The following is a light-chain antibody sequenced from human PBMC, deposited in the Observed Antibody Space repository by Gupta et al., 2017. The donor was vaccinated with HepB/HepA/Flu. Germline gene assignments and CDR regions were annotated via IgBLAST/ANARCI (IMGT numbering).Light chain of an antibody. CDR1: ALPKQY. CDR3: QSADSSGTLVV. Sequence: SYLLTQPPPVSVSPGHPARITFSGDALPKQYAYWYQQKPGQAPVLVIYKDSERPSGIPERFSGSSSGTTVTLTISGVQAEDEADYYCQSADSSGTLVVFGGGTKLTVL. CDR2: KDS. V-gene: IGLV3-25*03. J-gene: IGLJ2*01.